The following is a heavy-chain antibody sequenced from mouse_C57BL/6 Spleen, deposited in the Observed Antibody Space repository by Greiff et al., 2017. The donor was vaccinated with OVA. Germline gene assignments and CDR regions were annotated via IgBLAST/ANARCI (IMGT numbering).Heavy chain of an antibody. J-gene: IGHJ1*03. CDR1: GFTFSDYY. V-gene: IGHV5-16*01. CDR3: ARAAYYYGSSYWYFDV. Sequence: EVKVVESEGGLVQPGSSMKLSCTASGFTFSDYYMAWVRQVPEQGLEWVANINYDGSSTYYLDSLKSRFIISRDTAKNILYLQMSSLKSEDTATYDCARAAYYYGSSYWYFDVWGTGTTVTVSA. CDR2: INYDGSST. D-gene: IGHD1-1*01.